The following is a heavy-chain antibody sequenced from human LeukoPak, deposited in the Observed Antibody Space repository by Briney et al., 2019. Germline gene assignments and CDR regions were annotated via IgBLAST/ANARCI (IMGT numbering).Heavy chain of an antibody. Sequence: TGGSLRLSCAASGFTFDDYAMHWVRQAPGKGLEWVSGISWNSGSIGYADSVKGRLTISRDNAKNSLYLQMNSLRAEDTALYYCAKGSHYYDSSGYYYYYGMDVWGQGTTVTVSS. D-gene: IGHD3-22*01. J-gene: IGHJ6*02. CDR2: ISWNSGSI. CDR3: AKGSHYYDSSGYYYYYGMDV. V-gene: IGHV3-9*01. CDR1: GFTFDDYA.